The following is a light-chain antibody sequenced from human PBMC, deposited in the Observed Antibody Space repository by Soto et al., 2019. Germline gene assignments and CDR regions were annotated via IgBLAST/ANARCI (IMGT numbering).Light chain of an antibody. J-gene: IGKJ3*01. V-gene: IGKV3-20*01. CDR1: QTISSSF. CDR3: HQFGSSPRDT. CDR2: RAS. Sequence: EIVLTQSPGTLSLSPGERATLSCRASQTISSSFLAWYQQKPGQAPRLLIYRASRRDPGIPDRFSGSGAWTVFTLTISRLEPEDFAVYYCHQFGSSPRDTFGPGTKVEIK.